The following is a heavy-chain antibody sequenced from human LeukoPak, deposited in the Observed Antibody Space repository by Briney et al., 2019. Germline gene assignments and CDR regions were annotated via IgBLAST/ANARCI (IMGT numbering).Heavy chain of an antibody. CDR1: GFSFSSYS. J-gene: IGHJ3*02. CDR2: INSDGSGT. V-gene: IGHV3-74*01. D-gene: IGHD1-7*01. Sequence: PGGSLRLSCAASGFSFSSYSMNWVRQAPGKGLVWVSRINSDGSGTTYADSVKGRFTISRDNAKSTLFLQMNSLRAEDTALYYCARTTSMNYVGDAFHIWGQGTMVIVSS. CDR3: ARTTSMNYVGDAFHI.